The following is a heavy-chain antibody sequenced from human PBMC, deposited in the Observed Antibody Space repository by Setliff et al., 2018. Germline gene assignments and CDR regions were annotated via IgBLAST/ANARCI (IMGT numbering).Heavy chain of an antibody. V-gene: IGHV3-7*01. D-gene: IGHD3-3*01. CDR2: IKQDGSEK. J-gene: IGHJ5*02. CDR3: ARDRPVTVFGVVTLP. CDR1: GFTFSSYW. Sequence: RLSCAASGFTFSSYWMSWVRQAPGKGLEWVANIKQDGSEKYYVDSVKGRFTISRDNAKQSGYLQMNSLRVEDTAVYYCARDRPVTVFGVVTLPWGQGTLVTVSS.